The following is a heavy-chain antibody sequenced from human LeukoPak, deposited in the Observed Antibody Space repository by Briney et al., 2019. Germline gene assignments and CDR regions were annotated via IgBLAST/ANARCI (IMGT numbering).Heavy chain of an antibody. Sequence: PGRSLRLSCAASGFTFDDYAMHWVRQAPGKGLEWVSGISWNSGSIGYADSVKGRFTISRDNAKNSLYLQMNSLRAEDMALYYCARCGGDCYRDQYFDLWGRGNLVTVSS. D-gene: IGHD2-21*01. CDR2: ISWNSGSI. V-gene: IGHV3-9*03. CDR3: ARCGGDCYRDQYFDL. CDR1: GFTFDDYA. J-gene: IGHJ2*01.